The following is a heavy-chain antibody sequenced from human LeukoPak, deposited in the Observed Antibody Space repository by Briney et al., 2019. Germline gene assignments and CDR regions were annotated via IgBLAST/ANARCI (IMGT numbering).Heavy chain of an antibody. J-gene: IGHJ4*02. V-gene: IGHV4-38-2*02. CDR1: GYSISSGYY. Sequence: SETLSLTCTVSGYSISSGYYWGWIRQPPGKGLEWIGSIYHSGSTYYNPSLKSRVTISVDTSKNQFSLKLSSVTAADTAVYYCARDILTARGSADWGQGTLVTVSS. CDR3: ARDILTARGSAD. D-gene: IGHD3-9*01. CDR2: IYHSGST.